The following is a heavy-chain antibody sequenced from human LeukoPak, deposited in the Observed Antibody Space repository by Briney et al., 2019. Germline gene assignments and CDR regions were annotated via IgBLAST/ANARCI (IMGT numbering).Heavy chain of an antibody. CDR2: IYTSGST. D-gene: IGHD6-13*01. CDR3: ARVLHAAAGTAYYYMDV. V-gene: IGHV4-4*07. Sequence: PSETLSLTCTVSGGSISSYYWSWIRQPAGKGLEWIGHIYTSGSTNYNPSLKSRVTMSVDTSKNQFSLKLSSVAAADTAVYYCARVLHAAAGTAYYYMDVWGKGTTVTVPS. J-gene: IGHJ6*03. CDR1: GGSISSYY.